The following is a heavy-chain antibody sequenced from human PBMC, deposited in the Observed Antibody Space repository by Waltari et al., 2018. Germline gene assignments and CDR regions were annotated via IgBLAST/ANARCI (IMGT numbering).Heavy chain of an antibody. Sequence: QVQLQESGPGLVKPSETLSLTCPVSGGPITSYYWSWIRQPPGKGLEWIGYIYYSGSTNYNPSLKSRVTISVDTSKNQFSLKLSSVTAADTAVYYCARSEYRTNWLFDYWGQGTLVTVSS. CDR3: ARSEYRTNWLFDY. CDR1: GGPITSYY. CDR2: IYYSGST. D-gene: IGHD3-9*01. J-gene: IGHJ4*02. V-gene: IGHV4-59*01.